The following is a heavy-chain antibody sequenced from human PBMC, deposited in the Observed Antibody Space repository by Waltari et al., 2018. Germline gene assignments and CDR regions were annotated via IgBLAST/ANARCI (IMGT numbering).Heavy chain of an antibody. D-gene: IGHD5-12*01. J-gene: IGHJ4*02. V-gene: IGHV3-30*18. CDR2: ISNDGRDK. CDR1: GFPFSNCG. CDR3: VKYSGFDYFFDY. Sequence: QFQLVESGGGVVQPGTSLRLSCAASGFPFSNCGMHWVRQPPGQGLEWVAVISNDGRDKHYADSVKSRFIVSRDNSKNTLYLQINSLRADDTAVYYCVKYSGFDYFFDYWGQGTLVTVSS.